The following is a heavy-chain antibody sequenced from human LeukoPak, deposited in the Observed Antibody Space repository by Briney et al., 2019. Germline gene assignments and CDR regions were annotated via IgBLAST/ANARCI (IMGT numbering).Heavy chain of an antibody. Sequence: GASVKVSCKASGYTFTGYYMHWVRQAPGQGLEWMGWINPNSGGTNYAQKFQGRVTMTRDTSISTAYMELSRLRSDDTAVYYCARELVVITTSYMDVWGKGTTVTVSS. CDR3: ARELVVITTSYMDV. CDR2: INPNSGGT. CDR1: GYTFTGYY. D-gene: IGHD3-22*01. J-gene: IGHJ6*03. V-gene: IGHV1-2*02.